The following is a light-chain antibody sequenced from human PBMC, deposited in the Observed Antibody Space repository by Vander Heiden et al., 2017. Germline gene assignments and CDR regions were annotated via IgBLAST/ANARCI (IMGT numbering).Light chain of an antibody. CDR3: QSYDSSLSGWI. V-gene: IGLV1-40*01. J-gene: IGLJ2*01. CDR1: SSNIGEGYD. Sequence: QSVLTQPPSVYGAPGQRVTISCTGGSSNIGEGYDVHWYQQVPGRAPKLLIYVNTNRPSGVPDRISGSKSGTSASLAITGLQAEDEADYYCQSYDSSLSGWIFGGGTKVTVL. CDR2: VNT.